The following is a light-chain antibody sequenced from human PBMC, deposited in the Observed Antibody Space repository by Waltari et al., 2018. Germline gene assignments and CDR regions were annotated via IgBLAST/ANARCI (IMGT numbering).Light chain of an antibody. CDR3: QVWDSSSDHVV. J-gene: IGLJ2*01. Sequence: SYVLTQPPSVSVAPGQTARITCGGINLGRKGLHWYQQRPGQAPVLVVYEDRDRPSGIPERFSGSNSGNPATLTISRVAAGDEADYYCQVWDSSSDHVVFGGGTKLTVL. V-gene: IGLV3-21*02. CDR2: EDR. CDR1: NLGRKG.